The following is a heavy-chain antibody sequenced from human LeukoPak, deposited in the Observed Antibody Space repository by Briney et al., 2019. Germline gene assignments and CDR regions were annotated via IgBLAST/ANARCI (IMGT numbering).Heavy chain of an antibody. J-gene: IGHJ4*02. V-gene: IGHV3-48*03. CDR2: ISSSGSTM. Sequence: RGSLRLSCAASGFTFSSYEMHWVRQAPGKGLEWVSYISSSGSTMYYADSVKGRFTISRDNAKNSLYLQMNSLRAEDTAVYYCARDGDSGGNFGALDQWGQGTLVTVSS. D-gene: IGHD4-23*01. CDR3: ARDGDSGGNFGALDQ. CDR1: GFTFSSYE.